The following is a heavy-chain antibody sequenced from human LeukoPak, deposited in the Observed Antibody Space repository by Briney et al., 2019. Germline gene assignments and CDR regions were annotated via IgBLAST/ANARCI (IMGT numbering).Heavy chain of an antibody. D-gene: IGHD6-13*01. CDR3: ARVPRIAAAGNVWSDP. CDR2: ISAYNGNT. V-gene: IGHV1-18*01. CDR1: GYTFTSYG. Sequence: VASVKVSCKASGYTFTSYGISWVRQAPGQGLEWMGWISAYNGNTNYAQKLQGRVTMTTDTSTSTAYMELRSLRSDDTAVYYCARVPRIAAAGNVWSDPWGQGTLVTVSS. J-gene: IGHJ5*02.